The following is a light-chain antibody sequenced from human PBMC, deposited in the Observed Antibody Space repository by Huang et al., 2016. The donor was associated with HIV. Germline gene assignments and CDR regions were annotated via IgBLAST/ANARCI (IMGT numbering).Light chain of an antibody. V-gene: IGKV3-11*01. CDR3: QQRSNWPLT. J-gene: IGKJ4*01. Sequence: EIVLTQSPVTLSLSPGQRATLSCRASHSVGAYLAWYQQKPGQPPKLLIYDASNRATGIPARFSGSGSGTDFTLTITNLDPEDFAVYYCQQRSNWPLTFGGGTKVDIK. CDR2: DAS. CDR1: HSVGAY.